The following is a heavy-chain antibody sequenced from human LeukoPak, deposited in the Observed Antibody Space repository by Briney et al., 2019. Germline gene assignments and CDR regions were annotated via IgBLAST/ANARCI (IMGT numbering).Heavy chain of an antibody. CDR1: GFTFTMFS. Sequence: AGGSLRLSCAASGFTFTMFSMNWLRQAPGKGLEWIAFIRGRSDTTYYADSVQGRFTISRDNAEDSVYPQMNSLRVEDTAVYYCARTYDFGIGPPGDAFDNWGQGTLVTVFS. V-gene: IGHV3-48*01. D-gene: IGHD3-3*01. CDR3: ARTYDFGIGPPGDAFDN. CDR2: IRGRSDTT. J-gene: IGHJ3*02.